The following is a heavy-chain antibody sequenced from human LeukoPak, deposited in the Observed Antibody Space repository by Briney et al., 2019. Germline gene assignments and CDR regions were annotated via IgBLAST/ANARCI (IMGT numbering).Heavy chain of an antibody. CDR1: GFTFSSYA. V-gene: IGHV3-23*01. Sequence: GGSLRLSCAASGFTFSSYAMSWVRQAPGKGLEWVSAISGSGGSTYYADSVKGRFTISRDNSKNTLYLQMNSLRAEDTAVYYCAKARYYDSSGPPSFQHWGLGTLVTVSS. CDR2: ISGSGGST. D-gene: IGHD3-22*01. J-gene: IGHJ1*01. CDR3: AKARYYDSSGPPSFQH.